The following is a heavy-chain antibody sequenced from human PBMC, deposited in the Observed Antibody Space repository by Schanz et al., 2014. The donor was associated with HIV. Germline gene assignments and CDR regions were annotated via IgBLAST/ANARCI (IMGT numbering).Heavy chain of an antibody. D-gene: IGHD6-19*01. Sequence: EVHLVESGGGLVKPGGSLRLSCAASGFTFSRYSMNWVRQAPGKGLEWVSSSSSSAYIYYADSMKGRFTISRDNAKSLLYLQMNNVSAEDTAVYYCARGSWYSGAWYDDYYYYDVDVWGQGTTVTVSS. V-gene: IGHV3-21*06. CDR1: GFTFSRYS. J-gene: IGHJ6*02. CDR2: SSSSAYI. CDR3: ARGSWYSGAWYDDYYYYDVDV.